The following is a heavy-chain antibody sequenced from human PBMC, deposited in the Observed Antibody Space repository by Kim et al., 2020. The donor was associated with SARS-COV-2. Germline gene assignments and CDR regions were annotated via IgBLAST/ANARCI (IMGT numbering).Heavy chain of an antibody. Sequence: SETLSLTCTVSGGSISSSSYYWGWIRQPPGKGLEWIGSIYYSGSTYYNPSLKSRVTISVDTSKNQFSLKLSSVTAADTAVYYCARHPRLFFWFDPWGQGTLVTVSS. J-gene: IGHJ5*02. CDR2: IYYSGST. CDR1: GGSISSSSYY. CDR3: ARHPRLFFWFDP. V-gene: IGHV4-39*01. D-gene: IGHD3-3*01.